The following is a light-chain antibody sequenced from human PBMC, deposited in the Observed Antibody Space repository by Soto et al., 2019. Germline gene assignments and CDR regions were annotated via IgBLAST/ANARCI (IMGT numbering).Light chain of an antibody. J-gene: IGKJ5*01. CDR1: QSVNNY. V-gene: IGKV3-11*01. CDR2: DAS. Sequence: ELVMTQSPATLSVSPGARGTLSCRASQSVNNYLAWYQQKHGQAPRLLIYDASSRPTDIPARFSAIVSGTDFTINLRSLEPEDGELYDGQQRSNWPITFGQGTRLEI. CDR3: QQRSNWPIT.